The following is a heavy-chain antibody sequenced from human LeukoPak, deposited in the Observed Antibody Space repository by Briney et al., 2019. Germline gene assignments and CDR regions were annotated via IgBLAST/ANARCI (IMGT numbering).Heavy chain of an antibody. V-gene: IGHV1-69*13. D-gene: IGHD2-15*01. CDR3: ARMSGYCSGDSCYGNNWFDP. J-gene: IGHJ5*02. CDR1: GYTFTSYY. CDR2: IIPIFGTA. Sequence: SVKVSCKASGYTFTSYYMHWVRQAPGQGLEWMGGIIPIFGTANYAQKFQGGVTITADESTSTAYMELSRLTSEDTAVYYCARMSGYCSGDSCYGNNWFDPWGQGTLVTVSS.